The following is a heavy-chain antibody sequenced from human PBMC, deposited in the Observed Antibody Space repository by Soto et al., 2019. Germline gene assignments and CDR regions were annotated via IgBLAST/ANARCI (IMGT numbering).Heavy chain of an antibody. CDR2: IYYSGNT. CDR1: GGSVNSGGYY. J-gene: IGHJ6*02. CDR3: ARFPSRAHYFAMAV. V-gene: IGHV4-31*03. Sequence: QVQLQESGPGQVTPSQTLSLTCTVSGGSVNSGGYYWTWIRQHPVRGLECLGYIYYSGNTYYNPSLQSRLTISLDTSKNQFTLKLTSVTAADTAVYYCARFPSRAHYFAMAVWGQGTAVTVSS. D-gene: IGHD2-2*01.